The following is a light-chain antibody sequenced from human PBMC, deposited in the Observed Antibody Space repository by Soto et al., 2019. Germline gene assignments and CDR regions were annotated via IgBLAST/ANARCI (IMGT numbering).Light chain of an antibody. J-gene: IGKJ1*01. Sequence: EIVLTQSPGTLSLSPGETATLSCRASQSVSSSYLAWYQQKPGQAPRLLIYGASSRATGIPDRFSGSGSGTDFTLTITRLEPEDFAVYYCQQYGDSPQTFGPGTKVGIK. CDR2: GAS. V-gene: IGKV3-20*01. CDR3: QQYGDSPQT. CDR1: QSVSSSY.